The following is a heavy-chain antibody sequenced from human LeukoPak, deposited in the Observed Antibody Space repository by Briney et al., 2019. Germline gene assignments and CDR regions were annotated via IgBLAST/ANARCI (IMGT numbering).Heavy chain of an antibody. CDR2: INPNSGGT. CDR3: ARGGYSYPDDYYYMDV. J-gene: IGHJ6*03. CDR1: GYTFTGYY. D-gene: IGHD5-18*01. Sequence: GASVKVSCKASGYTFTGYYMHWVRQAPGQGLEWMGWINPNSGGTNYAQKFQGRVTMTRDTSISTAYMELSRLRSDDTAVYYCARGGYSYPDDYYYMDVWGKGTTVTVSS. V-gene: IGHV1-2*02.